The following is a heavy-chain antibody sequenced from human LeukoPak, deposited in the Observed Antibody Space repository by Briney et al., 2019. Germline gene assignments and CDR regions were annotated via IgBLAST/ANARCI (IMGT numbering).Heavy chain of an antibody. J-gene: IGHJ4*02. V-gene: IGHV3-23*01. CDR1: GFTFNYYA. Sequence: GGSLRLSCAASGFTFNYYAMAWVRQGPGKGLEWVSGISASGGSTYHTDSVKGRFTVSRDNSKNTLYLQMNSLRAEDTAAYYCVKGRYYDFWSGYSLFDNCGQGTLVTVSS. CDR2: ISASGGST. CDR3: VKGRYYDFWSGYSLFDN. D-gene: IGHD3-3*01.